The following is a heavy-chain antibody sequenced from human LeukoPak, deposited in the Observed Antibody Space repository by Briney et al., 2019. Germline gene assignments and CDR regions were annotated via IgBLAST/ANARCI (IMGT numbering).Heavy chain of an antibody. CDR2: IIGSGGST. CDR1: GLILKNYA. D-gene: IGHD3-10*01. V-gene: IGHV3-23*01. Sequence: GGSLRLSCAVSGLILKNYAMNWVRQAPGKGLEWVTSIIGSGGSTFYADSVKGRFTISRDNSKNTLYLQMNSLRAEDTAVYYCAKQYYFASGSYRYFDYWGQGTLVTVSS. CDR3: AKQYYFASGSYRYFDY. J-gene: IGHJ4*02.